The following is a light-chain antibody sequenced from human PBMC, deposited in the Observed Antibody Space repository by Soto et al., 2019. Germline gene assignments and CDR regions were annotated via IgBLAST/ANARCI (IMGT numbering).Light chain of an antibody. CDR2: EVT. Sequence: QSVLTQPASVSGSPGQSITISCTGGSSDIGGYNYVSWFQQHPGKAPKLMIYEVTNRPSVVSNLFAGSKSGSTASLTISGLTAEEEAYYYCTSDTSRNARVFGTGTKLTVL. J-gene: IGLJ1*01. CDR3: TSDTSRNARV. CDR1: SSDIGGYNY. V-gene: IGLV2-14*01.